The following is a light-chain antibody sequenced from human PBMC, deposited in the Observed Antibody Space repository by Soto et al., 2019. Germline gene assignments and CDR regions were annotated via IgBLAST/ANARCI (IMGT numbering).Light chain of an antibody. J-gene: IGKJ4*01. V-gene: IGKV3-15*01. CDR1: QSIGSY. CDR3: QQFNFLPLT. Sequence: MVLTQSPATLSVSKGGRVTISCRASQSIGSYLAWYQQKPGQAPRLLIYGASTRASGIPATFSDSGSGTEFTLTISSLQSEDSAVYYCQQFNFLPLTFGGGAKVAIK. CDR2: GAS.